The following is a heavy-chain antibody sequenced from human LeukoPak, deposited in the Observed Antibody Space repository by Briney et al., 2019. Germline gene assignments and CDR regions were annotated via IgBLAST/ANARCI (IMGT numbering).Heavy chain of an antibody. V-gene: IGHV4-39*07. Sequence: PSETLSLTCTVSGGSISSSSYYWGWIRQPPGEGLEWIGSIYYSGSTYYNPSLKSRVTISVDTSKNQFSLKLSSVTAADTAVYYCARSDGYGLVGIWGQGTMVTVSS. CDR2: IYYSGST. J-gene: IGHJ3*02. CDR3: ARSDGYGLVGI. CDR1: GGSISSSSYY. D-gene: IGHD5-18*01.